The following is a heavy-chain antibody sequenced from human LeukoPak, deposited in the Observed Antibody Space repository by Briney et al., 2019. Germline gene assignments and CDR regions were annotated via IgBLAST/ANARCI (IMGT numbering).Heavy chain of an antibody. D-gene: IGHD2-2*01. CDR1: GFTFSNYW. V-gene: IGHV3-74*01. CDR3: ARDFKRANFQSSTYVVDN. CDR2: ISGDGSGT. J-gene: IGHJ4*02. Sequence: GGSLRLSCEASGFTFSNYWMDWVRQAPGKGLVWVSRISGDGSGTRYADSVKRRFTISRDNAKNTVFLQMNSLRAEDTAVYYCARDFKRANFQSSTYVVDNWGQGTLVTVSS.